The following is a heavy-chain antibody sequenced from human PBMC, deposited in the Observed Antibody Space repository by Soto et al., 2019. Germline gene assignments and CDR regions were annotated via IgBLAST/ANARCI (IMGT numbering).Heavy chain of an antibody. Sequence: ASVKVSCKASGGTFSSYTISWVRQAPGQGLEWMGRIIPILGIANYAQKFQGRVTITADKSTSTAYMELSSLRSEDTAVYYCAREGSSSSYMYNWFDPWGQGTLVTVSS. CDR2: IIPILGIA. D-gene: IGHD6-6*01. CDR1: GGTFSSYT. V-gene: IGHV1-69*04. J-gene: IGHJ5*02. CDR3: AREGSSSSYMYNWFDP.